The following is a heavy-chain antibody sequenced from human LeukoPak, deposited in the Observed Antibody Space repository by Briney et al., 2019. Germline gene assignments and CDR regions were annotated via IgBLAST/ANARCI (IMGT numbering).Heavy chain of an antibody. CDR3: ARAGLLWFGELQNWFDP. CDR2: ISAYNGNT. J-gene: IGHJ5*02. CDR1: GYTFTTYG. Sequence: GASVKVSCKASGYTFTTYGISWVRQVPGQGLEWMGWISAYNGNTNYAQKLQGRVTMTTDTSTSTAYMELRSLRSDDTALYYCARAGLLWFGELQNWFDPWGQGTLVTVSS. V-gene: IGHV1-18*01. D-gene: IGHD3-10*01.